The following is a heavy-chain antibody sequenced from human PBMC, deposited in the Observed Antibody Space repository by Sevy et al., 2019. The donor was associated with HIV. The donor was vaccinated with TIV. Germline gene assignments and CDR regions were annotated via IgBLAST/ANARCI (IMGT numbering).Heavy chain of an antibody. CDR1: GFTFSSYA. CDR3: ARDGTRYCSSTSCPGDYYYGMDV. J-gene: IGHJ6*02. D-gene: IGHD2-2*01. CDR2: ISGSGGST. V-gene: IGHV3-23*01. Sequence: GGSLRLSCAASGFTFSSYAMSWVRQAPGKGLEWVSAISGSGGSTYYADSVKGRFTISRDNSKNTLYLQMNSLRAEDTAVYYCARDGTRYCSSTSCPGDYYYGMDVWGQGTTVTVSS.